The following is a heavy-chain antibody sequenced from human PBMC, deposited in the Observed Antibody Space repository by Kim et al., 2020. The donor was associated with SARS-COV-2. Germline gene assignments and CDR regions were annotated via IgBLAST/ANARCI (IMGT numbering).Heavy chain of an antibody. CDR3: ARDPGGSSWGFDY. V-gene: IGHV3-48*02. Sequence: YGGSVNGRLTISRAMAKNSLYLQMNSLRDEDTAVYDCARDPGGSSWGFDYWGQGTLVTVSS. J-gene: IGHJ4*02. D-gene: IGHD6-13*01.